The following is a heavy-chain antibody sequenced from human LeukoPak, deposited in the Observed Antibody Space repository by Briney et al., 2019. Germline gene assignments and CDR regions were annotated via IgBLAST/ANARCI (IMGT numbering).Heavy chain of an antibody. V-gene: IGHV1-24*01. Sequence: ASVKVSCKVSGYTLTELSMHWVRQAPGKGLEWMGGFDPEDGETIYAQKFQGRVTMTRDTSTSTVYMELSSLRSEDTAVYYCAREALSSSSEWFDYWGQGTLVTVSS. CDR2: FDPEDGET. CDR1: GYTLTELS. D-gene: IGHD6-13*01. CDR3: AREALSSSSEWFDY. J-gene: IGHJ4*02.